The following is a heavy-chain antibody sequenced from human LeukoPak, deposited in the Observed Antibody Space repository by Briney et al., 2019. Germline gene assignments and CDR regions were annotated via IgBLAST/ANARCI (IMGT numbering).Heavy chain of an antibody. CDR3: ARGKYCSSTSCYYYYGMDV. CDR2: IIPILGIA. CDR1: GGTFSSYA. V-gene: IGHV1-69*04. Sequence: GASVKVSCKASGGTFSSYAISWVRQAPGQGLEWMGRIIPILGIANYAQKFQGRVTITADKSTSTAYMELSSLRSEDTAVYYCARGKYCSSTSCYYYYGMDVWGQGTTVTVSS. D-gene: IGHD2-2*01. J-gene: IGHJ6*02.